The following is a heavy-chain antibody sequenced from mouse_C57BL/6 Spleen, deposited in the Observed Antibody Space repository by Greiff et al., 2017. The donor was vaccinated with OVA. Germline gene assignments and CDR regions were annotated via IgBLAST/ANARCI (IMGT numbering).Heavy chain of an antibody. CDR3: ARIITAYYFDY. CDR2: INPSSGYT. D-gene: IGHD1-3*01. V-gene: IGHV1-4*01. J-gene: IGHJ2*01. Sequence: QVQLKESGAELARPGASVKMSCKASGYTFTSYTMHWVKQRPGQGLEWIGYINPSSGYTKYNQKFKDKATLTADKSSSTAYMQLSSLTSEDSAVYYCARIITAYYFDYWGQGTTLTVSS. CDR1: GYTFTSYT.